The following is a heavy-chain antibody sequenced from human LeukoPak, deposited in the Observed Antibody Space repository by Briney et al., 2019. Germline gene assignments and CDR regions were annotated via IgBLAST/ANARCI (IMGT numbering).Heavy chain of an antibody. CDR2: IYPRDSDT. CDR3: ARHSDVIGAI. J-gene: IGHJ4*02. CDR1: GYTFTHQW. D-gene: IGHD3-10*01. Sequence: GESLKISCKASGYTFTHQWIGWVRQKSGSGLEWMGIIYPRDSDTRYSPSFQGHVSISADTSINTAYLEWSRLEAADTAIYYCARHSDVIGAIWGQGTLVTVSS. V-gene: IGHV5-51*01.